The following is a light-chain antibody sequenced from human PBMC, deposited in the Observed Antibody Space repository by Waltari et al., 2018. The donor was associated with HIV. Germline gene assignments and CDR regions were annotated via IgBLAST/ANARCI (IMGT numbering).Light chain of an antibody. CDR1: SSDLGGYNY. J-gene: IGLJ2*01. CDR2: DVN. V-gene: IGLV2-14*03. CDR3: SSYTSSSIVI. Sequence: HSALTQPSSVSRSPGQSITIPCPGTSSDLGGYNYVSWYRLHPGEVPKLMIFDVNNRPSGVSNRFSGSKSGNTASLTISGLQVEDEADYYCSSYTSSSIVIFGGGTKVTVL.